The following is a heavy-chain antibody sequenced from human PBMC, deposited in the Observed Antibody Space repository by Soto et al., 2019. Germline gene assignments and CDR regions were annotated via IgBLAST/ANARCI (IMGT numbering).Heavy chain of an antibody. D-gene: IGHD3-16*01. CDR1: GGFLSESY. J-gene: IGHJ5*02. V-gene: IGHV4-34*01. CDR3: VRIRYQLPSSVLWLDP. Sequence: SETLSLTCAVYGGFLSESYWTWIRQPPGKGLEWIGEINHVGGTNYNPSLKSRVTMSVDTPQNQFSLRLISVTAADTAMYFCVRIRYQLPSSVLWLDPWGQGTPVTVSS. CDR2: INHVGGT.